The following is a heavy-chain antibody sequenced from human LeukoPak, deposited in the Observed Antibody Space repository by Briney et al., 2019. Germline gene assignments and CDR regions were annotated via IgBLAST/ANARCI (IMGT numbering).Heavy chain of an antibody. J-gene: IGHJ4*02. D-gene: IGHD6-19*01. V-gene: IGHV3-21*01. CDR3: ARDIAVGSSGLLGY. Sequence: GGSLRLSCAASGFTFSSYSMNWVRQAPGKGLEWVSSISSSSSYIYYADSVKGRFTISRDNAKNSLYLQMNSLRAEDTAVYYCARDIAVGSSGLLGYWGQGTLVTVSS. CDR2: ISSSSSYI. CDR1: GFTFSSYS.